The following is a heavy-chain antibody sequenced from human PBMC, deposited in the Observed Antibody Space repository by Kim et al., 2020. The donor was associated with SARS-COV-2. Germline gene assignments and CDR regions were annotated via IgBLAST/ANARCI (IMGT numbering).Heavy chain of an antibody. CDR2: FDPEDGET. Sequence: ASVKVSCKVSGYTLTELSMHWVRQAPGKGLEWMGGFDPEDGETIYAQKFQGRVTMTEDTSTDTAYMELSSLRSEDTAVYYCATAYYGDGVLGYWGQGTLVTVSS. J-gene: IGHJ4*02. CDR3: ATAYYGDGVLGY. V-gene: IGHV1-24*01. CDR1: GYTLTELS. D-gene: IGHD4-17*01.